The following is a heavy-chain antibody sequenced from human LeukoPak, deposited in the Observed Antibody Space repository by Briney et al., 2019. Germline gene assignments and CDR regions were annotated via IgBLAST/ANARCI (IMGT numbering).Heavy chain of an antibody. J-gene: IGHJ4*02. CDR1: GYSIRSGYY. CDR2: HHHTSST. CDR3: ARERVSSPWEQLFDY. D-gene: IGHD1/OR15-1a*01. V-gene: IGHV4-38-2*02. Sequence: PSETLSLTCAVSGYSIRSGYYWAWMRQPPGKGLEWIGSHHHTSSTYYNPSLKSRVTMSLDKSNNKFSLKLSSVTAADTALYYCARERVSSPWEQLFDYWGQGTLVTVSS.